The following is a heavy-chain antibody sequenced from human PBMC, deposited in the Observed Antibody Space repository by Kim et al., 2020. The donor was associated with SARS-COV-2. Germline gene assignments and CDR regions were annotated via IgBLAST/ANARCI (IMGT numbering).Heavy chain of an antibody. CDR2: IFTTGST. Sequence: SETLSLTCTVSDDSINSYYWTWIRQPAGKGLEWIGRIFTTGSTNYNPSLKSRVTISIDTSRNQFSLKLTSVTAADTAVYYCARKTRGRSDGWLDPGGQGTLVTVS. D-gene: IGHD1-26*01. J-gene: IGHJ5*01. V-gene: IGHV4-4*07. CDR1: DDSINSYY. CDR3: ARKTRGRSDGWLDP.